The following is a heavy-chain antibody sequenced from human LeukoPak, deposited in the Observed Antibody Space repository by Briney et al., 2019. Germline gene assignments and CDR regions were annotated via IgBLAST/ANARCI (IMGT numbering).Heavy chain of an antibody. CDR3: ARDRYDGSHTDHFYYYMDV. J-gene: IGHJ6*03. Sequence: SETLSLTCTVSGGSTSNFYWSWIRQPAGKGLEWIGRIYSNGGTSYNPSLKSRVAMSIDTSKNQLSLKLSSVTAADTAVYFCARDRYDGSHTDHFYYYMDVWGKGTTITVSS. CDR1: GGSTSNFY. D-gene: IGHD2-2*01. CDR2: IYSNGGT. V-gene: IGHV4-4*07.